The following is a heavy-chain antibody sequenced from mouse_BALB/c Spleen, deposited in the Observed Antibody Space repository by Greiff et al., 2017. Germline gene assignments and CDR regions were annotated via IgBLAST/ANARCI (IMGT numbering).Heavy chain of an antibody. CDR1: GYTFTSYW. J-gene: IGHJ4*01. CDR3: APYYGYLYAMDY. V-gene: IGHV1-7*01. Sequence: QVQLQQSGAELAKPGASVKMSCKASGYTFTSYWMHWVKQRPGQGLEWIGYINPSTGYTEYNQKFKDKATLTADKSSSTAYMQLSSLTSEDSAVYYCAPYYGYLYAMDYWGQGTSVTVSS. CDR2: INPSTGYT. D-gene: IGHD2-9*01.